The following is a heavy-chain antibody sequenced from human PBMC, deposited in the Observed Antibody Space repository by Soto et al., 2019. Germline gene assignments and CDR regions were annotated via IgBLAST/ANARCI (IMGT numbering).Heavy chain of an antibody. CDR1: GFPFSSYV. D-gene: IGHD6-19*01. CDR2: IWSDGSNK. J-gene: IGHJ6*02. V-gene: IGHV3-33*01. Sequence: QVQLVESGGGVVQPGGSLRLSCAASGFPFSSYVIHWVRQAPGKGMEWVAVIWSDGSNKYYADSVKGRFTISRDNSKNTLYLHMDSLRAEDTAVYYCARGGSSGWSLFDDMGVWGQGTTVTVSS. CDR3: ARGGSSGWSLFDDMGV.